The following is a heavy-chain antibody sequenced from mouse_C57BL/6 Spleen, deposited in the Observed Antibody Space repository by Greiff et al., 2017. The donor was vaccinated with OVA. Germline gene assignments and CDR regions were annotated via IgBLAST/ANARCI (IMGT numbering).Heavy chain of an antibody. J-gene: IGHJ4*01. CDR3: ERPYYDGSSHYAMDY. D-gene: IGHD1-1*01. V-gene: IGHV1-69*01. CDR1: GYTFTSYW. CDR2: LDPSDSYT. Sequence: QVQLQQPGAELVMPGASVKLSCKASGYTFTSYWMHWVKQRPGQGLEWIGELDPSDSYTNSNQQFKGKSTLTVDKSTSKANMQRSSLTSEDAAVYNGERPYYDGSSHYAMDYWGQGTSVTVAS.